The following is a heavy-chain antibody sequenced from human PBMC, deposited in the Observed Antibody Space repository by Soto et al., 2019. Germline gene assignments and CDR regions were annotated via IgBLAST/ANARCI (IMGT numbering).Heavy chain of an antibody. CDR1: GYTLTELS. D-gene: IGHD2-21*02. CDR3: ATLVTATNYYYYYGMDV. Sequence: ASVKVSCKVSGYTLTELSMHWVRQAPGKGLEWMGGFDPEDGETIYAQKFQVRVTMTEDTSTDTAYMELSSLRSEDTAVYYCATLVTATNYYYYYGMDVWGQGTTVTVSS. CDR2: FDPEDGET. J-gene: IGHJ6*02. V-gene: IGHV1-24*01.